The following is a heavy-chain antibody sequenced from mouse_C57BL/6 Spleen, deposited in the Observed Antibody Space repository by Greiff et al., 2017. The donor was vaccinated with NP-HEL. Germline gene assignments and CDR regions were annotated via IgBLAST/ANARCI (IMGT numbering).Heavy chain of an antibody. Sequence: EVKLVESGPGLVKPSQSLSLTCSVTGYSITSGYYWNWIRQFPGNKLEWMGYISYDGSNNYNPSLKNRISITRDTSKNQFFLKLNSVTTEDTATYYCARGLLRFYAMDYWGQGTSVTVSS. J-gene: IGHJ4*01. V-gene: IGHV3-6*01. CDR1: GYSITSGYY. CDR2: ISYDGSN. CDR3: ARGLLRFYAMDY. D-gene: IGHD1-1*01.